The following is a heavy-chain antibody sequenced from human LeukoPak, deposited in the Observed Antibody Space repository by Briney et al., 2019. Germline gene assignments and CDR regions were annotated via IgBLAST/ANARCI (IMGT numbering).Heavy chain of an antibody. CDR1: GYRFHNYW. CDR2: IYSGDSDT. V-gene: IGHV5-51*01. Sequence: GESLKISCRGSGYRFHNYWIAWVRQMTGKGLEWMGIIYSGDSDTRYSPSFQGQVTISADKSISTAYLQWSSLKASDTAMYYCARLDHGGNSYCYGVDVWGQGTTVTVSS. D-gene: IGHD4-23*01. CDR3: ARLDHGGNSYCYGVDV. J-gene: IGHJ6*02.